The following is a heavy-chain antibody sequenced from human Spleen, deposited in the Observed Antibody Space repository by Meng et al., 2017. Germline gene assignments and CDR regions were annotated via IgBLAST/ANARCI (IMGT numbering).Heavy chain of an antibody. CDR1: GGPISSYY. V-gene: IGHV4-59*01. J-gene: IGHJ4*02. D-gene: IGHD4-17*01. Sequence: GSLRPSCAVPGGPISSYYWSWIRQLPGKGLEWIGYIYYGGSTNYNPPLKSRITISIDTSNIQFSLKLTSGIAADSAVYSCAGGDYAGVSYLDSWGQGTLVTVSS. CDR3: AGGDYAGVSYLDS. CDR2: IYYGGST.